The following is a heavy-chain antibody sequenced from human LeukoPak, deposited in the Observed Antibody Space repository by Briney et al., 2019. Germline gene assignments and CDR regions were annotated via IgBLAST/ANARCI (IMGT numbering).Heavy chain of an antibody. CDR1: GFTFGDYA. Sequence: GGSLRLSCTASGFTFGDYAMSWVRQAPGKGLEWVGFIRSKAYGGTTEYAASVKGRFTISRDDSKSIAYLQMNSLKTEDTAVYYCTRVIWFGRVWGYFDNWGQGTLVTVSS. CDR3: TRVIWFGRVWGYFDN. D-gene: IGHD3-10*01. V-gene: IGHV3-49*04. J-gene: IGHJ4*02. CDR2: IRSKAYGGTT.